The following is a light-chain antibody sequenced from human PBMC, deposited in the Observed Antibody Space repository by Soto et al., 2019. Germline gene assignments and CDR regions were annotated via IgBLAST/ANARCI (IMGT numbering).Light chain of an antibody. J-gene: IGKJ2*01. V-gene: IGKV1-5*01. Sequence: DIEMTQSPSTLSASVGDRVTITFWGSQGISRLLAWYQQKPGKAPKLLIHDASSLESGVPSRFSRTSSGSEFSLTTSGLQPDDFATYYCQQYTNYSYTFGQGTKVEI. CDR2: DAS. CDR3: QQYTNYSYT. CDR1: QGISRL.